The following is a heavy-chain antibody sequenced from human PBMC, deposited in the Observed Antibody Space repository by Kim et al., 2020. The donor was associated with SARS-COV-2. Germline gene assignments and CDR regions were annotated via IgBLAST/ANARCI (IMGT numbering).Heavy chain of an antibody. CDR2: IYSGGRT. CDR1: GFTVSGDY. CDR3: ARGSRGI. Sequence: GGSLRLSCAASGFTVSGDYMSWVRQAPGKGLEWVSTIYSGGRTYYADSVKGRFTISRHNSKDTIYLQMNSLRAEDTAVYYCARGSRGIWGQGTMVTVSS. V-gene: IGHV3-53*04. J-gene: IGHJ3*02.